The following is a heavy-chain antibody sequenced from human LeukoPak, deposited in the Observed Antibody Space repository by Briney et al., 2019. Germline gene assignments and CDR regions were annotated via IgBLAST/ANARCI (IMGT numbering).Heavy chain of an antibody. CDR1: GYTFTSNK. Sequence: ASVKVSCKASGYTFTSNKIHWVRQAPGQGLEWMGIISPSSGSARQAQKFQGRVTMTRDMSTSTVHMELSSLRSEDTAVYYCAKEGGRYGDMDVWGKGTTVTVSS. D-gene: IGHD1-26*01. V-gene: IGHV1-46*01. CDR3: AKEGGRYGDMDV. J-gene: IGHJ6*03. CDR2: ISPSSGSA.